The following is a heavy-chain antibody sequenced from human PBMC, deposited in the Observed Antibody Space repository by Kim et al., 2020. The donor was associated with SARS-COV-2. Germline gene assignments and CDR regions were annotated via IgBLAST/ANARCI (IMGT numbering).Heavy chain of an antibody. CDR1: GGSISSGGYY. V-gene: IGHV4-31*03. CDR2: IYYSGST. CDR3: ARDSVYYGSGSYLDV. D-gene: IGHD3-10*01. Sequence: SETLSLTCTVSGGSISSGGYYWSWIRQHPGKGLEWIGYIYYSGSTYYNPSLKSRVTISVDTSKNPFSLKLSSVTAADTAVYYCARDSVYYGSGSYLDVWGQGTTVTVSS. J-gene: IGHJ6*02.